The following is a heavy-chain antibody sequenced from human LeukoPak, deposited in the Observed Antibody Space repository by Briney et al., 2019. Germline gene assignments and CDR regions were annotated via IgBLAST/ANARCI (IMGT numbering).Heavy chain of an antibody. CDR2: ISSGSSAI. J-gene: IGHJ4*02. CDR3: ARGHTAVTRHFDF. D-gene: IGHD4-17*01. V-gene: IGHV3-21*01. Sequence: PGGSLRLSCEASGFTFTTYNMTWVRPAPGKGLEWGSIISSGSSAIFSADALKGRFTISRDDAKNLLYLDMNSLRAEDTAVYYCARGHTAVTRHFDFWGQGTLVTVSS. CDR1: GFTFTTYN.